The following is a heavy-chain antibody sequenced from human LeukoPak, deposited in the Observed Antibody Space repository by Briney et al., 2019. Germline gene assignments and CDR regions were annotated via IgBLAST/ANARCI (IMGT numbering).Heavy chain of an antibody. Sequence: GASVNVSFKSSGYAFTVYYIHWVRQAPGQGLGGMGWINPNSGGTNNAQNFQDRVTITRDTSISTACMELSRLRSDDTAVYYCARDISAVGTYAYWGQGTLVTVSS. V-gene: IGHV1-2*02. CDR2: INPNSGGT. CDR1: GYAFTVYY. CDR3: ARDISAVGTYAY. D-gene: IGHD6-13*01. J-gene: IGHJ1*01.